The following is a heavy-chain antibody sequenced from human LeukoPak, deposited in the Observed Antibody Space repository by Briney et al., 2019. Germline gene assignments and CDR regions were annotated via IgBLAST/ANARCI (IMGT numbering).Heavy chain of an antibody. Sequence: PGGSLRLSCAASGFTFSSYAMSWVRQAPGKGLEWVSAISGSGGTTYYADSVKGRFTIARDNSKNTLYLQMNSLRAEDTAVYYCAKTGFTSGSGFGYWGQGTLVTVSS. CDR2: ISGSGGTT. J-gene: IGHJ4*02. D-gene: IGHD3-10*01. V-gene: IGHV3-23*01. CDR1: GFTFSSYA. CDR3: AKTGFTSGSGFGY.